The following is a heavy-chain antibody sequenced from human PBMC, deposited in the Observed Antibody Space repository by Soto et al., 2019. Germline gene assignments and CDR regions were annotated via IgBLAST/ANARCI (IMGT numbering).Heavy chain of an antibody. D-gene: IGHD3-22*01. CDR3: AKDDHSGVVAQFDP. CDR2: IRGSGDRA. CDR1: GFAFSNFA. Sequence: EVQLLESGGGLVQPGGSLRLSCAASGFAFSNFAMSWVRQTPGKGLEWVSGIRGSGDRAYYADSVRGRFTISRDNSKNTLFLQMNSLRGEDTAVYYCAKDDHSGVVAQFDPWGPGTLVTVSS. V-gene: IGHV3-23*01. J-gene: IGHJ5*02.